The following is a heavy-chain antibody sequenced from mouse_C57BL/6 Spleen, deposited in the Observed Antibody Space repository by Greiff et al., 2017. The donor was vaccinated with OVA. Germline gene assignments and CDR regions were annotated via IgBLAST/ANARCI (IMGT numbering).Heavy chain of an antibody. CDR3: YDYDAWFAY. J-gene: IGHJ3*01. Sequence: LVESGAELVRPGASVTLSCKASGYTFTDYEMHWVKQTPVHGLEWIGAIDPETGGTAYNQKFKGKAILTADKSSSTAYMELRSLTSEDSAVYYCYDYDAWFAYWGQGTLVTVSA. CDR1: GYTFTDYE. D-gene: IGHD2-4*01. CDR2: IDPETGGT. V-gene: IGHV1-15*01.